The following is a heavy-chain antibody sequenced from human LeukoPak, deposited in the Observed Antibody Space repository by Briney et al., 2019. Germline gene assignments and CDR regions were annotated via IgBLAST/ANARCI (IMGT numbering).Heavy chain of an antibody. J-gene: IGHJ4*02. D-gene: IGHD3-3*01. CDR1: GYTFTSYG. CDR2: ISAYNGNT. V-gene: IGHV1-18*01. CDR3: ARQGYDFWSGYLTYYFDY. Sequence: ASVKVSCKASGYTFTSYGISWVRQAPGQGLEWMGWISAYNGNTNYAQKLQGRVTMTRDTSISTAYMELSRLRSDDTAVYYCARQGYDFWSGYLTYYFDYWGQGTLVTVSS.